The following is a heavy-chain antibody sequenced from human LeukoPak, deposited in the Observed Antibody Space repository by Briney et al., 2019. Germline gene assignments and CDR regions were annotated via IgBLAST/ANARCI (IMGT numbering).Heavy chain of an antibody. CDR1: GGSFSGYY. CDR2: INHSGST. J-gene: IGHJ4*02. CDR3: ARGGLRYFDY. D-gene: IGHD3-9*01. Sequence: SETLSLTCAVYGGSFSGYYWGWIRQPPGKGLEWIGEINHSGSTNYNPSLKSRVTISVDTSKNQFSLKLSSVTAADTAVYYCARGGLRYFDYWGQGTLVTVSS. V-gene: IGHV4-34*01.